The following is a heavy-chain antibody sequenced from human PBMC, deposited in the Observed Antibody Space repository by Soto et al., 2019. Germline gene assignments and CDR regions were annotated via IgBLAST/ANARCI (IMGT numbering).Heavy chain of an antibody. Sequence: GGSLRLSCAASGFTVSSNDMSWVRQAPGKGLEWVSVIYSGGSTYYADSVKDRFTISRDNSKNTLYLQMNSLRAEDTAVYYCARDRVESGYPEYFQHWGQGTLVTVSS. CDR3: ARDRVESGYPEYFQH. D-gene: IGHD3-22*01. J-gene: IGHJ1*01. V-gene: IGHV3-53*01. CDR2: IYSGGST. CDR1: GFTVSSND.